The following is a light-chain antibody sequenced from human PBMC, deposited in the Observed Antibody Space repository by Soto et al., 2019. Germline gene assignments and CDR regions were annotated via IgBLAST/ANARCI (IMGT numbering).Light chain of an antibody. CDR1: QSVSSN. Sequence: EIVMTQSPVTLSVSPGGRATLSCRASQSVSSNLAWYQQKPGQAPRLLIYGASTRATGIPARFSGSGSGTEFTLTISSLQSEDFAVYYCQQYNNWPRTFGQGTKVDI. V-gene: IGKV3-15*01. CDR3: QQYNNWPRT. CDR2: GAS. J-gene: IGKJ1*01.